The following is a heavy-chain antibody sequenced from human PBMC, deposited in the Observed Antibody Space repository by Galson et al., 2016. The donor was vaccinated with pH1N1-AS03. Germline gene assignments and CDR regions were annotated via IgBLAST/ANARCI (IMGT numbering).Heavy chain of an antibody. D-gene: IGHD3-10*01. CDR1: GFTFSTYW. J-gene: IGHJ3*01. Sequence: SLRLSCAASGFTFSTYWMSWVRQAPGKGLEWVANIKQDATEKYYVDSVKGRFTIARDNAKKSLYLQMDSLRLEATASYYCARFAWATSGDDAFDAWGQGTLVTVSS. CDR2: IKQDATEK. V-gene: IGHV3-7*01. CDR3: ARFAWATSGDDAFDA.